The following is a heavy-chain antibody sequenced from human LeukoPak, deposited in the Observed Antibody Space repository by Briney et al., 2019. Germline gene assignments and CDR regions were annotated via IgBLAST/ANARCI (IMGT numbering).Heavy chain of an antibody. V-gene: IGHV1-18*01. Sequence: ASVKVSCKASGYTFTSYGISWVRQAPGQGLEWMGWISTYNGNTNYAQKLQGRITMTTDTSTSTAYMELRSLRSDDTAVHYCARFSYSDIVVVPAAYYYYGMDVWGRGTTVTVSS. D-gene: IGHD2-2*01. CDR2: ISTYNGNT. CDR1: GYTFTSYG. CDR3: ARFSYSDIVVVPAAYYYYGMDV. J-gene: IGHJ6*02.